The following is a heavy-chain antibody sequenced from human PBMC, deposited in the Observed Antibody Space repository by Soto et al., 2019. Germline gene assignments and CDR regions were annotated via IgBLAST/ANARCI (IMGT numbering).Heavy chain of an antibody. CDR3: VSADSCSVCSCTNSPRYSYGPASYFDY. D-gene: IGHD5-18*01. Sequence: TGGSLSLSCAVSGCSISSYSLNWVRQPQPPGMWWVSSISSRRGFKYYADSLKGRITIYRDNAKNPLYLQMNSLRAEDTVMYYCVSADSCSVCSCTNSPRYSYGPASYFDYWGQGTLVTVYS. CDR2: ISSRRGFK. V-gene: IGHV3-21*06. J-gene: IGHJ4*02. CDR1: GCSISSYS.